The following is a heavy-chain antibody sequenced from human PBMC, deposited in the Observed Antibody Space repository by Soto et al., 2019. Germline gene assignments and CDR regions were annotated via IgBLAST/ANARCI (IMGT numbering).Heavy chain of an antibody. D-gene: IGHD4-17*01. V-gene: IGHV5-51*01. CDR3: ARAVTTYYYYCMDV. Sequence: GESLKISCKASGYSFTSYWIGWVRQMPGKGLELMGIMYPGDSDTRYSPSFQGQVTISADKSISTAYLQWSSLKASDTAMYYCARAVTTYYYYCMDVWGQGTTVTVSS. J-gene: IGHJ6*02. CDR1: GYSFTSYW. CDR2: MYPGDSDT.